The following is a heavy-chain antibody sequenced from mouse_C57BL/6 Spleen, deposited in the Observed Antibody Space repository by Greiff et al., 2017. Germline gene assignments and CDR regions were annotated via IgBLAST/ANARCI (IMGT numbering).Heavy chain of an antibody. Sequence: QVQLKESGPGLVQPSQSLSITCTASGFSLTSYGVHWVRQSPGKGLEWLGVIGSGGSTDYNAAFISRLSISNDNSNSQVFFKMNSLQADDTAIYYCARKRGTTDWYFDVWGKGTTVTVSS. CDR1: GFSLTSYG. D-gene: IGHD1-1*01. CDR3: ARKRGTTDWYFDV. CDR2: IGSGGST. V-gene: IGHV2-2*01. J-gene: IGHJ1*03.